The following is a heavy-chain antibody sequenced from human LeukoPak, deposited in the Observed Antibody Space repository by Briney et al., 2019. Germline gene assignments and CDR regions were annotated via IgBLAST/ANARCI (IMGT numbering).Heavy chain of an antibody. CDR1: GFTFSSLA. CDR3: ASLPWLVRWIYY. D-gene: IGHD6-19*01. Sequence: PGGSLRPSCVASGFTFSSLAMNWVRQAPGKGLEWVSSISSNSSYIQYADSVKGRFTISRDNARNSLYLQMNNLRAEDTAVYYCASLPWLVRWIYYWGQGTLVTVSS. CDR2: ISSNSSYI. J-gene: IGHJ4*02. V-gene: IGHV3-21*01.